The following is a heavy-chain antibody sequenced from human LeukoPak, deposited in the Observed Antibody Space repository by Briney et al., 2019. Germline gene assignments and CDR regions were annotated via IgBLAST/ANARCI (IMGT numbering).Heavy chain of an antibody. CDR2: ISGSGGST. J-gene: IGHJ6*03. CDR3: AKDLLDYYDFWSGYPAPMDV. D-gene: IGHD3-3*01. V-gene: IGHV3-23*01. CDR1: GFTFSSYA. Sequence: GGSLRLSCAASGFTFSSYAMSWVRQAPGKGLEWVSAISGSGGSTYYEDSVKGRFTISRDNSKNTLYLQMNSLRAEDTAVYYCAKDLLDYYDFWSGYPAPMDVWGKGTTVTVSS.